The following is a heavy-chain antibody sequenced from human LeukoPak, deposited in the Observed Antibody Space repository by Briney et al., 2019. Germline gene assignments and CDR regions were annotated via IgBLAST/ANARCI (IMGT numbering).Heavy chain of an antibody. J-gene: IGHJ6*03. Sequence: SETLSLTCTVSGGYIASYHWTWIRQPPGKGREGIGYIDYRKTTNYNPSLKSRVVISLNPSMRQSSLELRSVSAADTAVYYCARAGGGNYYYYYMDVWGKGTTVTVSS. D-gene: IGHD3-16*01. CDR1: GGYIASYH. CDR2: IDYRKTT. CDR3: ARAGGGNYYYYYMDV. V-gene: IGHV4-59*01.